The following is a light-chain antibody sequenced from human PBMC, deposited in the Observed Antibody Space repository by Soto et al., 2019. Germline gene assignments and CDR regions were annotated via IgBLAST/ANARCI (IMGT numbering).Light chain of an antibody. CDR3: QQRSNWTYS. V-gene: IGKV3-11*01. CDR1: QSVSRY. CDR2: DAS. Sequence: EIVLTQAPATLSLSPGDRATLSWRARQSVSRYLAWYQQKPGQAPRLLIYDASNRATGIPARFSGSGSGTDFTLTISSLEPEDFEVYYCQQRSNWTYSFSQGTKRDIK. J-gene: IGKJ2*01.